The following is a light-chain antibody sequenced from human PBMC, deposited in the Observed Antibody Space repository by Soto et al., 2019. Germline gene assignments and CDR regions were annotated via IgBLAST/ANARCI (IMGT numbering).Light chain of an antibody. Sequence: EIVLTQSPXPLSLSPGERATLSCRASQSVNIYLAWYQQKPGQAPRLLIYDASNRATGIPARFSGSGSGTDFTLTISSLEPEDIAVYYCQQRSNWRVTFGGGTKVDIK. J-gene: IGKJ4*01. V-gene: IGKV3-11*01. CDR3: QQRSNWRVT. CDR2: DAS. CDR1: QSVNIY.